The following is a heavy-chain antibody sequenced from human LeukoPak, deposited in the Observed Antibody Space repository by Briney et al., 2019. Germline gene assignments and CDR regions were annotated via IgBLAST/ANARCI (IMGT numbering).Heavy chain of an antibody. J-gene: IGHJ3*02. CDR3: ARPPRDDSSGYYSAFDI. Sequence: GXSLKISCKGSGYSFTNYWIGWVRQLPGKGLEWMGIIYPGDSDTSYSPSFQGQVTISDDKSRRNAYLQWNSLKASDTAMYYCARPPRDDSSGYYSAFDIWGQGTMVTVSS. D-gene: IGHD3-22*01. CDR2: IYPGDSDT. V-gene: IGHV5-51*01. CDR1: GYSFTNYW.